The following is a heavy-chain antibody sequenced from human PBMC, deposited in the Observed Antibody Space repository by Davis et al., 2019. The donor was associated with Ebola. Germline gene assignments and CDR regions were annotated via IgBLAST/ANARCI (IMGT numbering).Heavy chain of an antibody. CDR1: GGSISSYY. CDR3: ARDRDASGSYYYGMDV. CDR2: IYYSGST. J-gene: IGHJ6*02. D-gene: IGHD3-10*01. Sequence: PSETLSLTCTVSGGSISSYYWSWIRQPPGKGLEWIGYIYYSGSTNYNPSPKSRVTISVDTSKNQFSLKLSSVTAADTAVYYCARDRDASGSYYYGMDVWGQGTTVTVSS. V-gene: IGHV4-59*01.